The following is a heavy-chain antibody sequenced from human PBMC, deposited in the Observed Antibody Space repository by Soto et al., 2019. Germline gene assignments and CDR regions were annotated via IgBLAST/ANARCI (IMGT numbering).Heavy chain of an antibody. J-gene: IGHJ5*02. CDR1: GGTFSSYA. CDR2: IIPIFGTA. CDR3: ARSRGYCSSTICYRWFDP. D-gene: IGHD2-2*01. Sequence: QVQLVQSGAEVKKPGSSVKVSCKASGGTFSSYAISWVRQAPGQGLEWMGGIIPIFGTANYAQKFQGRVTITADKSKSTAYMELSSLRSEDTAVYYCARSRGYCSSTICYRWFDPWGQGTLVTVSS. V-gene: IGHV1-69*06.